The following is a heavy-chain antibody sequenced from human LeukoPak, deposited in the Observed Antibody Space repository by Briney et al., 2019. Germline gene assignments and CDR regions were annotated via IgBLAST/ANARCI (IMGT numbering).Heavy chain of an antibody. D-gene: IGHD3-10*01. Sequence: SETLSLTCTVSGGSIGSSSYYWGWIRQPPGKGLEWIGSIYYSGSTYYNPSLKSRVTISVDTSKNQFSLKLSSVTASDTAVYYCARQGWFGELLSPLDYWGQGTLVTVSS. J-gene: IGHJ4*02. V-gene: IGHV4-39*01. CDR2: IYYSGST. CDR1: GGSIGSSSYY. CDR3: ARQGWFGELLSPLDY.